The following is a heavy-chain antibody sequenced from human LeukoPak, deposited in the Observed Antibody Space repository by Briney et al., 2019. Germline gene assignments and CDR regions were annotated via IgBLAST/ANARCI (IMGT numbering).Heavy chain of an antibody. CDR1: GYTLTELS. V-gene: IGHV1-24*01. CDR2: FDPEDGET. Sequence: ASVKVSCKVSGYTLTELSMHWVRQAPGKGLEWMGGFDPEDGETIYAQKFQGRVTMTTDTSTSTVYMELRSLRSDDTAVYYCVRGSSWFWEYYFDYWGQGTLVTVSS. CDR3: VRGSSWFWEYYFDY. D-gene: IGHD6-13*01. J-gene: IGHJ4*02.